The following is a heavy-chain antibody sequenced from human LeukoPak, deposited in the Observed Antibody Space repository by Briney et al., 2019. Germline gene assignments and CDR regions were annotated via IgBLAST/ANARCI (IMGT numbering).Heavy chain of an antibody. CDR3: ARSTGYSYGYPTDY. Sequence: SETLSLTCTVSGGSISGYYWSWIRQPPGKGLEWIAYIYYSGSIKYNPSLKSRVTISVDTSKNQFSLKLSSVTAADTAVYYCARSTGYSYGYPTDYWGQGTLVTVSS. J-gene: IGHJ4*02. D-gene: IGHD5-18*01. V-gene: IGHV4-59*01. CDR2: IYYSGSI. CDR1: GGSISGYY.